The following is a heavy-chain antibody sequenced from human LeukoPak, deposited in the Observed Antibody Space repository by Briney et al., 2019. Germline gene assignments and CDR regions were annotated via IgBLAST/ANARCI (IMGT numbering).Heavy chain of an antibody. CDR1: GFTFSSYS. V-gene: IGHV3-48*02. CDR3: ARALSLLGYQLPGGRDY. J-gene: IGHJ4*02. CDR2: ISSSSSTI. D-gene: IGHD2-2*01. Sequence: PGGSLRLSCAASGFTFSSYSMNWVRQAPGKGLEWVSYISSSSSTIYYADSVKGRFTISRDNAKNSLYLQMNSLRDEDTAAYYCARALSLLGYQLPGGRDYWGQGTLVTVSS.